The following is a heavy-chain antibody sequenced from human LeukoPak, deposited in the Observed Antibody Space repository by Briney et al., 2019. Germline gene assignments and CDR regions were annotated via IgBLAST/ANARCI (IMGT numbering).Heavy chain of an antibody. CDR3: ARGAGYNFFDY. Sequence: GGSLRLSCAVSGFSVTNNYMSWVRQAPGKGLEWVSVFYVGGATYYADSVKGRFTISRDNSENTLYLQMKSLRAEDTAVYYCARGAGYNFFDYWGQGTLVTVSS. CDR2: FYVGGAT. CDR1: GFSVTNNY. D-gene: IGHD5-24*01. J-gene: IGHJ4*02. V-gene: IGHV3-53*01.